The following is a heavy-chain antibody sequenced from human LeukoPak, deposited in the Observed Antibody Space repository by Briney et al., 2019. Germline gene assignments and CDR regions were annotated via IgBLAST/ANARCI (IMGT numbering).Heavy chain of an antibody. CDR2: IYYSGST. V-gene: IGHV4-39*07. CDR1: GGSISSSSYY. J-gene: IGHJ4*02. Sequence: RPSETLSLTCKVSGGSISSSSYYWGWIRQPPGKGLEWIGSIYYSGSTYYNPSLKSRVTISVDTSKNQFSLKLSSVTAADTAVYYCARALPVIAAAGTIGVGEFDYWGQGTLVTVSS. D-gene: IGHD6-13*01. CDR3: ARALPVIAAAGTIGVGEFDY.